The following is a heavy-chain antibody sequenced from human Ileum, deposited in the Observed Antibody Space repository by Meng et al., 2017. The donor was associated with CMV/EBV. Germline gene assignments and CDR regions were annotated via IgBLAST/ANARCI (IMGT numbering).Heavy chain of an antibody. CDR2: IYSSGTT. Sequence: QLQLQEPGPGLVRRSEPMSLLCSVSGVPISSGIFYWGWIRQPPGKGLEWIGSIYSSGTTFHNSSLKSRVSISVDTSKNQFSLTLNSVTAADTAVYYCARGAGWFDPWGQGTLVTVSS. J-gene: IGHJ5*02. CDR3: ARGAGWFDP. D-gene: IGHD6-19*01. CDR1: GVPISSGIFY. V-gene: IGHV4-39*07.